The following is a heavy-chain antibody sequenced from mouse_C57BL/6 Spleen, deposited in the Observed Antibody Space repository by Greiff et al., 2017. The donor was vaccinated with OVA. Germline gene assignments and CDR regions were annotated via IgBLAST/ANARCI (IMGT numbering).Heavy chain of an antibody. Sequence: VQLQQSGAELVRPGTSVKVSCKASGYAFTNYLIEWVKQRPGQGLEWIGVINPGSGGTNYNEKFKGKATLTADKSSSTAYMQLSSLTSEDSAVYFCAREGDLDYWGQGTTLTVSS. CDR2: INPGSGGT. D-gene: IGHD3-3*01. V-gene: IGHV1-54*01. CDR3: AREGDLDY. J-gene: IGHJ2*01. CDR1: GYAFTNYL.